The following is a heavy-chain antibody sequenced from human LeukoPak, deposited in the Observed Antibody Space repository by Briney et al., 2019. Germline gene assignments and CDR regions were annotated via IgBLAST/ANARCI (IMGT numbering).Heavy chain of an antibody. V-gene: IGHV3-48*04. CDR3: AREILAKWIQLWTFDY. J-gene: IGHJ4*02. CDR2: ISSSSSTI. D-gene: IGHD5-18*01. CDR1: GFTFSRYG. Sequence: GGSLRLSCAASGFTFSRYGMHWVRQAPGKGLEWVSYISSSSSTIYYADSVKGRFTISRDNAKNSLYLQMNSLRAEDTAVYYCAREILAKWIQLWTFDYWGQGTLVTVSS.